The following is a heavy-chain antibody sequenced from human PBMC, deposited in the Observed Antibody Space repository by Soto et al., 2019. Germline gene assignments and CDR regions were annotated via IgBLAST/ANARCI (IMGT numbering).Heavy chain of an antibody. CDR2: IYYSGST. D-gene: IGHD3-3*01. CDR3: ARPYYDFWSGYLAYYYGMDV. V-gene: IGHV4-39*01. J-gene: IGHJ6*02. CDR1: GGSISSSSYY. Sequence: SETLSLTCTVSGGSISSSSYYWGWIRQPPGKGLEWVGSIYYSGSTYYNPSLKSRVTISVDTSKNQFSLKLSSVTAADTAVYYCARPYYDFWSGYLAYYYGMDVWGQGTTVTVSS.